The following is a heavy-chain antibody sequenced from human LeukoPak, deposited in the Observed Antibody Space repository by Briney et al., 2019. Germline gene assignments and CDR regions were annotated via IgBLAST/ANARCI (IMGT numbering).Heavy chain of an antibody. CDR3: SKSYSSGR. CDR2: ITSGCST. J-gene: IGHJ4*02. CDR1: GFTFSSYG. Sequence: GWSLTLSCAASGFTFSSYGMSWVRQTPGQGLEWVSTITSGCSTYHADSVIARLTISRDNSKSTVYLQMNSLRAEDTGVYYCSKSYSSGRWGQGALVTVSS. D-gene: IGHD6-19*01. V-gene: IGHV3-23*01.